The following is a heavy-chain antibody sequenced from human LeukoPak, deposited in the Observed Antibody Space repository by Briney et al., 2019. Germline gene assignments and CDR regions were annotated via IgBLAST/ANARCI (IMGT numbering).Heavy chain of an antibody. CDR2: IKEDGSEK. Sequence: GGSLRLSCAASGFTFRDYWMSWVRQAPGKGLEWVANIKEDGSEKHYVDSVKGRFTVSRDNAKNSLYLQSLYLQMNSLRAEDTAVYYCARAHYSSFDYWGQGTLVTVSS. D-gene: IGHD3-22*01. CDR3: ARAHYSSFDY. CDR1: GFTFRDYW. J-gene: IGHJ4*02. V-gene: IGHV3-7*01.